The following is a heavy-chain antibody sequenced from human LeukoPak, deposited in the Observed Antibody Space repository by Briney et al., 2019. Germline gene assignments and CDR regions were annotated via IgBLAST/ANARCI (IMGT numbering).Heavy chain of an antibody. Sequence: GESLKISCKGSGYTFTSYWISWVRRMPGRGREWMGIIYPGDSDTSYSPSFQGQVPISDDKSIRSAYLRWSSLKASDTAMYYCARRVFEYSSSSANWIDPWGQGTLVTVSS. J-gene: IGHJ5*02. D-gene: IGHD6-6*01. CDR3: ARRVFEYSSSSANWIDP. CDR1: GYTFTSYW. CDR2: IYPGDSDT. V-gene: IGHV5-51*01.